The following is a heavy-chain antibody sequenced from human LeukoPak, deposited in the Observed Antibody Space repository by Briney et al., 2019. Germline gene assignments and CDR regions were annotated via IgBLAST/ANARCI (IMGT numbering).Heavy chain of an antibody. Sequence: SETLSLTCSVSGGSISSSSNYYWGWIRQPPGKGLEWIGSIYYSGSTYYNTSLKSRVTISVDTSKNQFSLKLSSVTAADTAVYYCARGSSRFDRWGQGTLVTVSS. CDR1: GGSISSSSNYY. J-gene: IGHJ4*02. V-gene: IGHV4-39*07. CDR3: ARGSSRFDR. CDR2: IYYSGST. D-gene: IGHD6-13*01.